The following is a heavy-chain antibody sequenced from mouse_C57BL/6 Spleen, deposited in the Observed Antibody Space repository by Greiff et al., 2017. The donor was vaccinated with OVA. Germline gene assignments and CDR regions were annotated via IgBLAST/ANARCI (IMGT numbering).Heavy chain of an antibody. D-gene: IGHD2-3*01. J-gene: IGHJ2*01. CDR2: INPSTGGT. V-gene: IGHV1-42*01. CDR1: GYSFTGYY. CDR3: ARHYDGYLDY. Sequence: SGPELVKPGASVKISCKASGYSFTGYYMNWVKQSPEKSLEWIGEINPSTGGTTYNQKFKAKATLTVDKSSSTAYMQLKSLTSEDSAVYYCARHYDGYLDYWGQGTTLTVSS.